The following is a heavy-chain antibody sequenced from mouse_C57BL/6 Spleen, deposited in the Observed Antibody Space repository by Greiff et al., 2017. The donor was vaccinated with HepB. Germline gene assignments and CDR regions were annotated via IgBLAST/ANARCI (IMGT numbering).Heavy chain of an antibody. D-gene: IGHD1-2*01. CDR1: GYTFTSYW. CDR2: IHPNSGST. CDR3: ARDYGPSGGFDY. V-gene: IGHV1-64*01. Sequence: QVQLQHPGAELVKPGASVKLSCKASGYTFTSYWMHWVKQRPGQGLEWIGMIHPNSGSTNYNEKFKSKATLTVDKSSSTAYMQLSSLTSEDSAVYYCARDYGPSGGFDYWGQGTTLTVSS. J-gene: IGHJ2*01.